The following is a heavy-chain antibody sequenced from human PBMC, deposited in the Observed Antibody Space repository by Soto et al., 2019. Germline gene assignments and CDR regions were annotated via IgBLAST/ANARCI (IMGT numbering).Heavy chain of an antibody. CDR2: INQDGSEQ. V-gene: IGHV3-7*04. J-gene: IGHJ4*02. D-gene: IGHD4-17*01. CDR1: GFTFRNYW. CDR3: GRGTVTRGLDY. Sequence: EVQLVESGGGLVQPGGSLRLPCVISGFTFRNYWMNWLRQAPGRGLEWVATINQDGSEQYYVDSVKGRFTISRDNAKNSLFLQMNALRVEDTGVFYCGRGTVTRGLDYLGQGTLVTVSS.